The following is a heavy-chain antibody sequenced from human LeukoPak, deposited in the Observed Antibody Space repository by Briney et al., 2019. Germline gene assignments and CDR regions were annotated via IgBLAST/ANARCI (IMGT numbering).Heavy chain of an antibody. V-gene: IGHV4-39*07. CDR3: ARGPEPSSGWYDFDY. CDR1: GGSISSSSYY. D-gene: IGHD6-19*01. Sequence: SETLSLTCTVSGGSISSSSYYWGWIRQPPGKGLEWIGSIYYSGSTYYNPSLKSRVTISVDTSKNQFSLKLSSVTAADTAVYYCARGPEPSSGWYDFDYWGQGTLVTVSA. CDR2: IYYSGST. J-gene: IGHJ4*02.